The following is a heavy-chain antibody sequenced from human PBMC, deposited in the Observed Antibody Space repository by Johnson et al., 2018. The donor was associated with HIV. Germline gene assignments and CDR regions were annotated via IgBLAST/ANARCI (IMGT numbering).Heavy chain of an antibody. CDR3: ARGRIYGAFAFDI. V-gene: IGHV3-7*05. J-gene: IGHJ3*02. CDR2: IKQDGSEK. D-gene: IGHD3-10*01. Sequence: QLVESGGGLVQPGGSLRLSCAASGFTFSSYWMSWVRQAPGKGLEWVANIKQDGSEKYYVDSVKGRFTISRDNAKNSLYLQMNSLRAEDTAVYYCARGRIYGAFAFDIWGQGTMVTVSS. CDR1: GFTFSSYW.